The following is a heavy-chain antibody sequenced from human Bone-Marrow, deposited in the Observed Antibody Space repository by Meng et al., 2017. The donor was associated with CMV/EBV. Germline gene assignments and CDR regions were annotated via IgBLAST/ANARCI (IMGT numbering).Heavy chain of an antibody. J-gene: IGHJ4*02. CDR3: ARVMSGGHFSRIDS. V-gene: IGHV3-7*03. CDR2: IKQGGGEK. CDR1: GFTFSRYW. Sequence: GESLKISCAASGFTFSRYWMSWVRQAPGKGLEWVANIKQGGGEKSYVDSLKGRFTISRDNARNSVFLQVSGLRAEDTAVYYCARVMSGGHFSRIDSWGQGTLVTVSS. D-gene: IGHD1-26*01.